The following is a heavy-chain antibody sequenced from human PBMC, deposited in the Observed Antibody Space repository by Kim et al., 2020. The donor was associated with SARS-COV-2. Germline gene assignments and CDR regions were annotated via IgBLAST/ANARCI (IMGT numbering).Heavy chain of an antibody. D-gene: IGHD6-6*01. CDR3: ARQHSSSSGRFDP. J-gene: IGHJ5*02. CDR1: GGSISSSSYY. Sequence: SETLSLTCTVSGGSISSSSYYWGWIRQPPGKGLEWIGSIYYSGSTYYNPSLKSRVTISVDTSKNQFSLKLSSVTAADTAVYYCARQHSSSSGRFDPWGQGTLVTVSS. CDR2: IYYSGST. V-gene: IGHV4-39*01.